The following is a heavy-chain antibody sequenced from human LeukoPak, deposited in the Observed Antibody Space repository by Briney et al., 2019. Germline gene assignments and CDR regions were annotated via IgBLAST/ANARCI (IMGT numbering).Heavy chain of an antibody. J-gene: IGHJ5*02. Sequence: SQTLSLTCTVSGGSISSGSYYWSWIRQPAGKGLEWIGRIYTSGSTNYNPSLKSRVTISVDTSKNQFSLKLSSVTAADTAVYYCASGWTSQGWFDLWGQGTLVTVSS. CDR2: IYTSGST. D-gene: IGHD3/OR15-3a*01. CDR3: ASGWTSQGWFDL. V-gene: IGHV4-61*02. CDR1: GGSISSGSYY.